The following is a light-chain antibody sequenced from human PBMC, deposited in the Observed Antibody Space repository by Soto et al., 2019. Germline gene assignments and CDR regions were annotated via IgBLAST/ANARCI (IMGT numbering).Light chain of an antibody. J-gene: IGLJ1*01. CDR3: LLYHGDTYV. CDR1: TGAVISGYY. CDR2: STA. V-gene: IGLV7-43*01. Sequence: QAVVTQEPSVTVSPGGTVTLTCASSTGAVISGYYPNWFQQKPGQAPRSLIYSTASTHSWTPARFSGALRGGKAALTRAGAQPEDEAEYYCLLYHGDTYVFGTGTKLTVL.